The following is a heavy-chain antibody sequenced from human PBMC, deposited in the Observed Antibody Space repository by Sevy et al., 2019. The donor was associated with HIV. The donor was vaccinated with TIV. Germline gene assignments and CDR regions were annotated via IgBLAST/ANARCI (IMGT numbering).Heavy chain of an antibody. J-gene: IGHJ3*02. V-gene: IGHV4-31*03. D-gene: IGHD2-15*01. CDR2: IYYSGST. CDR1: GGSISSGGYY. CDR3: ARKLGYCSGGSCHAFDI. Sequence: SETLSLTCTVSGGSISSGGYYWSWIRQHPGKGLEWIGYIYYSGSTYYHPSLKSRVTISVDTSKNQFSLKLSSVTAADTAVYYCARKLGYCSGGSCHAFDIWGQGTMVTVSS.